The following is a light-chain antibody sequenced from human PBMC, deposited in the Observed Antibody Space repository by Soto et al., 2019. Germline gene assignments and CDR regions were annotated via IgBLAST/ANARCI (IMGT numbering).Light chain of an antibody. CDR1: QSISTW. CDR2: DAS. V-gene: IGKV1-5*01. J-gene: IGKJ2*01. CDR3: QQYNSFPYT. Sequence: DIQMTQSPSTVSASVGDGVTITCRASQSISTWLAWYQQRPGKAPNLLIYDASTLESGGPSGFSGSGSGTEFTLTISSLQPDDSATYYCQQYNSFPYTFGQGTELEIK.